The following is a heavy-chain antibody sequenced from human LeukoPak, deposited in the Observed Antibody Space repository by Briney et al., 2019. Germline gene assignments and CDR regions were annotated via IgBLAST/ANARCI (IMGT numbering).Heavy chain of an antibody. V-gene: IGHV1-2*04. CDR3: ARDAGGIVGAAPPSVYYFDY. CDR2: INPNSGGT. D-gene: IGHD1-26*01. CDR1: GYTFTGYY. Sequence: ASVKVSCKASGYTFTGYYMHWVRQAPGQGLEWMGWINPNSGGTNYAQKFQGWVTMTRDTSISTAYMELSRLRSDDTAVYYCARDAGGIVGAAPPSVYYFDYWGQGTLVVVSS. J-gene: IGHJ4*02.